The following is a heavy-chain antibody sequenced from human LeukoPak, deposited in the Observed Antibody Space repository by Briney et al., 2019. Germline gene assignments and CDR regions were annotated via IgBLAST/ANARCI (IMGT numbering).Heavy chain of an antibody. CDR2: IWYDGSNK. CDR3: ASSGDQLLSFAYFDY. D-gene: IGHD2-2*01. J-gene: IGHJ4*02. V-gene: IGHV3-33*03. CDR1: GFTFSSYG. Sequence: GRSLRLSCAASGFTFSSYGMHWVRQAPGKGLEWVAVIWYDGSNKYYADSVKGRFTISRDNAKNSLYLQMNSLRAEDTAVYYCASSGDQLLSFAYFDYWGQGTLVTVSS.